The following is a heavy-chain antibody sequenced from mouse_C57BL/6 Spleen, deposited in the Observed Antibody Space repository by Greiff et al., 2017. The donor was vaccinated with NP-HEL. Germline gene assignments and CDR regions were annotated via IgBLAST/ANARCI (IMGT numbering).Heavy chain of an antibody. CDR3: ARKGDYYGSSYWYFDV. CDR1: GYTFTSYW. D-gene: IGHD1-1*01. Sequence: QVQLQQPGTELVKPGASVKLSCKASGYTFTSYWMHWVKQRPGQGLEWIGNINPSNGGTNYNEKFKSKATLTVDKSSSTAYMQLSSLTSEDSAVYYCARKGDYYGSSYWYFDVWGTGTTVTVSS. J-gene: IGHJ1*03. CDR2: INPSNGGT. V-gene: IGHV1-53*01.